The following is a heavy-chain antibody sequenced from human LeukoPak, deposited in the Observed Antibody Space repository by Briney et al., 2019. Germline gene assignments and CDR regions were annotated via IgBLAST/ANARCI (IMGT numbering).Heavy chain of an antibody. CDR1: GYTFNNYG. J-gene: IGHJ4*02. Sequence: GGSLRLSCAVSGYTFNNYGMHRVRHAPGKGREWVADISYDGSNKYYGDSEEGRFPISRDNSKNTLYLQMNSLRAEDTAVYYCAKDFRPIAVAATQGLDYWGQGTLVTVSS. CDR2: ISYDGSNK. CDR3: AKDFRPIAVAATQGLDY. V-gene: IGHV3-30*18. D-gene: IGHD6-19*01.